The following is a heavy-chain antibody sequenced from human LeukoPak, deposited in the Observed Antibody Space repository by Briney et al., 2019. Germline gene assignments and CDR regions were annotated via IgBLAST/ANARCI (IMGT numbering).Heavy chain of an antibody. CDR2: IYSGGST. V-gene: IGHV3-66*02. CDR3: ARVSCGGNWEIDY. J-gene: IGHJ4*02. Sequence: GGSLRLSCAASGFTFSSYAMSWVRQAPGKGLEWVSVIYSGGSTYYADSVKGRFTISRDNSKNTLYLQMNSLRAEDTAVYYCARVSCGGNWEIDYWGQGTLVTVSS. D-gene: IGHD4-23*01. CDR1: GFTFSSYA.